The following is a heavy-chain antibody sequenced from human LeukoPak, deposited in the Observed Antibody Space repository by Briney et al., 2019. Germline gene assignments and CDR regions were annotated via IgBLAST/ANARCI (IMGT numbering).Heavy chain of an antibody. CDR3: ARDPLVVVPAASHEDKWFDP. D-gene: IGHD2-2*01. CDR1: GYTFTSYG. CDR2: ISAYNGNT. V-gene: IGHV1-18*01. Sequence: ASVKVSCKASGYTFTSYGISWVRQAPGQGLEWMGWISAYNGNTNYAQKLQGRVTMTTDTSTSTAYMELRSLRSDDTAVYYCARDPLVVVPAASHEDKWFDPWGQGTLVTVSS. J-gene: IGHJ5*02.